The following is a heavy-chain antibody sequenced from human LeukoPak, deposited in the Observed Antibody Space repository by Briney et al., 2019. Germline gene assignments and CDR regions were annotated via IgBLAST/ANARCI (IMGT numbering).Heavy chain of an antibody. CDR1: GYSISSGYY. CDR3: ARGLVVVPAAIRIGGFDY. V-gene: IGHV4-38-2*01. CDR2: IYHSGST. J-gene: IGHJ4*02. Sequence: SETLSLTCAVSGYSISSGYYWGWIRQPPGKGLEWIGSIYHSGSTNYNPSLKSRVTISVDTSKNQFSLKLSSVTAADTAVYYCARGLVVVPAAIRIGGFDYWGQGTLVTVSS. D-gene: IGHD2-2*01.